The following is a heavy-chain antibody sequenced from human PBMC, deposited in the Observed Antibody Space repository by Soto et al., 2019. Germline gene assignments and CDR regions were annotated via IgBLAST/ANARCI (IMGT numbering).Heavy chain of an antibody. D-gene: IGHD4-4*01. CDR1: GYTFNTYG. Sequence: QAQLLQSGGELKKSGASVKVSCKASGYTFNTYGISWVRQAPGQGLEWMAWISIHNGNTNFAQKFQGRVTLTTDTSTSTANMELRSLRSDDTAVYYCASMTTVDNSHYYMDVWGKGTTDTVSS. CDR3: ASMTTVDNSHYYMDV. J-gene: IGHJ6*03. V-gene: IGHV1-18*04. CDR2: ISIHNGNT.